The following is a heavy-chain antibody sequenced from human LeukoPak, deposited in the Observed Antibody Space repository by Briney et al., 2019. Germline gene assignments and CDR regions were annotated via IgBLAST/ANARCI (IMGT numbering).Heavy chain of an antibody. V-gene: IGHV3-11*06. J-gene: IGHJ3*02. Sequence: GGSLRLSCAASGFTFSDYYMSWIRQAPGKGLEWVSYISSSSSYTNYADSVKGRFTISRDNAKNSLYLQMNSLRAEDTAVYYCARDRYDILTGYGNALDIWGQGTMVTVSS. CDR2: ISSSSSYT. CDR1: GFTFSDYY. CDR3: ARDRYDILTGYGNALDI. D-gene: IGHD3-9*01.